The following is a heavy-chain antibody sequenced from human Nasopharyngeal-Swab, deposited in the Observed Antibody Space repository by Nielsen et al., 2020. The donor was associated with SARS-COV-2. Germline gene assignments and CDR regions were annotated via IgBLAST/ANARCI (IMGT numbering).Heavy chain of an antibody. CDR1: GYTFTGYY. J-gene: IGHJ4*02. D-gene: IGHD4-11*01. V-gene: IGHV1-2*06. Sequence: ASVKVSSKASGYTFTGYYMHWVRQAPGQGLEWMGRINPNSGGTNYAQKFQGRVTMTRDTSISTAYMELSRLRSDDTAVYYCARDLDYSNSYFDYWGQGTLVTVSS. CDR2: INPNSGGT. CDR3: ARDLDYSNSYFDY.